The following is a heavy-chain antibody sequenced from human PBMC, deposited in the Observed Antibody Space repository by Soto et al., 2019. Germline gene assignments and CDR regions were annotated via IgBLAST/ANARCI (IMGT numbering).Heavy chain of an antibody. J-gene: IGHJ5*02. CDR3: AKMSSENYYDPVFS. D-gene: IGHD3-22*01. CDR1: GFTFSDYY. Sequence: QVQLVESGGGVVKTSGSLRIACAASGFTFSDYYMSWVRQAPGKGLEWVSYISSSGNTIYYADSVKGRFTISRHNAKNSVYLEMNSLRAEDTALYFCAKMSSENYYDPVFSWGQGTLVTVSS. V-gene: IGHV3-11*01. CDR2: ISSSGNTI.